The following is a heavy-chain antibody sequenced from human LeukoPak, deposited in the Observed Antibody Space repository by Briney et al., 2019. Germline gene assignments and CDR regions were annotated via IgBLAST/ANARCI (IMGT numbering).Heavy chain of an antibody. CDR1: GGSISSYY. CDR3: AREIGGKIDY. D-gene: IGHD4-23*01. Sequence: PSETLSLTCTVAGGSISSYYWSWIRQPPGKGLEWIGYIYYSGSTNYNPSLKSRVTISVDTSKNQFSLRLSSVTAADTALYYCAREIGGKIDYWGQGTLVTVSS. CDR2: IYYSGST. V-gene: IGHV4-59*01. J-gene: IGHJ4*02.